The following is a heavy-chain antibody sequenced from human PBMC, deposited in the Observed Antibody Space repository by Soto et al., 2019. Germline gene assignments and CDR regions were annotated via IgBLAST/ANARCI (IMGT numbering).Heavy chain of an antibody. J-gene: IGHJ6*02. CDR2: IIPIFGTA. CDR1: GGIFSSYA. D-gene: IGHD1-20*01. V-gene: IGHV1-69*01. CDR3: AREYNWNSIYYGMDV. Sequence: QVQLMQSGAEVQKPGSSVKVSCKASGGIFSSYAISWVRQAPGQGLKWMGGIIPIFGTANYAQKFQGRVTITADESTSTAYMELSSLRSEDTAVYYCAREYNWNSIYYGMDVWGQGTTVTVSS.